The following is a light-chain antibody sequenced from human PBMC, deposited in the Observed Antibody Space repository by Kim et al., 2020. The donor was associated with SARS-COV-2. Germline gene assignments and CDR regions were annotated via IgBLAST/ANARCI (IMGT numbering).Light chain of an antibody. J-gene: IGLJ3*02. CDR1: SSNVALHF. V-gene: IGLV1-44*01. CDR2: NGN. CDR3: ATWDVTLNGWV. Sequence: GQRVTSSCSGSSSNVALHFVNWQQQLPGTAPPVFIYNGNQRPTGVPDRFSVSRSGASASLAISGLQSEDEADYYCATWDVTLNGWVFGGGTQLTVL.